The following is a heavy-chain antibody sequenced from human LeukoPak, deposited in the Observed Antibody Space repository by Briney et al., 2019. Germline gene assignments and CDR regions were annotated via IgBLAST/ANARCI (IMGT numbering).Heavy chain of an antibody. V-gene: IGHV4-30-4*01. CDR3: ARDEAVAGTWRY. Sequence: PSQTLSLTCTVSGGSISSGDYYWSWIRWPPGKGLEWIGYIYYSGSTYYNPSLKSRVTISVDTSKNQFSLKLSSVTAADTAVYYCARDEAVAGTWRYWGQGTLVTVSS. CDR2: IYYSGST. CDR1: GGSISSGDYY. D-gene: IGHD6-19*01. J-gene: IGHJ4*02.